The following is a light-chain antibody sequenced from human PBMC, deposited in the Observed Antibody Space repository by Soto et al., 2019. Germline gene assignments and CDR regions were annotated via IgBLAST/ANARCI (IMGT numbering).Light chain of an antibody. CDR2: EAS. Sequence: DIQMTQSPSTLSASVGDRVTITCRASQSISSWLAWYQQKPGKAPKLLIYEASSLESGVPSRFSGSGSGTDFTLTISSLQSEDFAVYFCQQYADWPKTFGQGTKVDIK. CDR1: QSISSW. J-gene: IGKJ1*01. V-gene: IGKV1-5*01. CDR3: QQYADWPKT.